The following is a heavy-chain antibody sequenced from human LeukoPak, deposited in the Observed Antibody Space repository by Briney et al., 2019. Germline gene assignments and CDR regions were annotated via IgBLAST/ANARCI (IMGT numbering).Heavy chain of an antibody. CDR2: VYYSGST. CDR1: SGSISNYY. Sequence: PSETLSLTFTVSSGSISNYYWSWIRQPPGKGLEWIGYVYYSGSTNYNPSLKSRVTISVDTSKNQFSLKLSSVTAADTAVYYCARDRYSGTYWGYSDYWAREPWSPSPQ. V-gene: IGHV4-59*01. D-gene: IGHD1-26*01. J-gene: IGHJ4*02. CDR3: ARDRYSGTYWGYSDY.